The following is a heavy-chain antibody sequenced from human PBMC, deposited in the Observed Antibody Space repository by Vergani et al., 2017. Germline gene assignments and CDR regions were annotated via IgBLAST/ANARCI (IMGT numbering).Heavy chain of an antibody. V-gene: IGHV3-23*04. CDR3: AKDPNMITFGGVIVPYFDY. J-gene: IGHJ4*02. CDR2: ISGSGGST. CDR1: GFTFSSYA. D-gene: IGHD3-16*02. Sequence: EVQLVESGGGLVKPGGSLRLSCAASGFTFSSYAMSWVRQAPGKGLEWVSAISGSGGSTYYADSVKGRFTISRDNSKNTLYLQMNSLRAEDTAVYYCAKDPNMITFGGVIVPYFDYWGQGTLVTVSS.